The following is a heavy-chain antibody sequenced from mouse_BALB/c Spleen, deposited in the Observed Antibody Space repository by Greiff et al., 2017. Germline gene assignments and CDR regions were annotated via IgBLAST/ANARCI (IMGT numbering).Heavy chain of an antibody. D-gene: IGHD1-1*01. CDR3: ARIPSTTVPLFDY. Sequence: VQLQQSGPGLVKPSQSLSLTCTVTGYSITSDYAWNWIRQFPGNKLEWMGYISYSGSTSYNPSLKSRISITRDTSKNQFFLQLNSVTTEDTATYYCARIPSTTVPLFDYWGQGTTLTVSS. CDR1: GYSITSDYA. V-gene: IGHV3-2*02. CDR2: ISYSGST. J-gene: IGHJ2*01.